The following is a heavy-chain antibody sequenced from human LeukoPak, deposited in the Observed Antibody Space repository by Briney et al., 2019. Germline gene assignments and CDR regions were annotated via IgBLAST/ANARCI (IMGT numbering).Heavy chain of an antibody. J-gene: IGHJ4*02. CDR1: GYSISSGCY. Sequence: PSETLSLTCAVSGYSISSGCYWGWIRQPPGKGLKWIGCIYHSGSTYYNPSLKSRVTISVDTSKNQFSLKLSSVTAADTAVYYCTRRLYVAAAGIPSPFFDYWGQGSLVAVSS. CDR2: IYHSGST. V-gene: IGHV4-38-2*01. D-gene: IGHD6-13*01. CDR3: TRRLYVAAAGIPSPFFDY.